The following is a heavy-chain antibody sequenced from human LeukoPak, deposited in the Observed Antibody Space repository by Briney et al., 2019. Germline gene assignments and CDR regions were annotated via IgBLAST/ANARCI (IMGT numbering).Heavy chain of an antibody. D-gene: IGHD5-18*01. CDR1: GGSISSYY. Sequence: PSETLSLICTVSGGSISSYYWSWIRQPPGKGLEWIGYIYYSGSTNYNPSLKSRVTISVDTSKNQFSLKLSSVTAADTAVYYCARVGGYSYGPFDYWGQGTLVTVSS. J-gene: IGHJ4*02. CDR2: IYYSGST. CDR3: ARVGGYSYGPFDY. V-gene: IGHV4-59*01.